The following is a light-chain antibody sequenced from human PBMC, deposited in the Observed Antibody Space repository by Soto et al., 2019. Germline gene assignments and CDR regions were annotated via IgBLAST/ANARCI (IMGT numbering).Light chain of an antibody. CDR1: SSDVGAYNY. CDR2: DVR. J-gene: IGLJ1*01. Sequence: QLVLTQPLSVSGSPGQSVTISCTGTSSDVGAYNYVSWYQQHPGKAPKLVISDVRKRPSGVPDRFSGSKSGNTASLTISGLQAEDEADYYCCSYAGSFLKVFGTGTKLTVL. V-gene: IGLV2-11*01. CDR3: CSYAGSFLKV.